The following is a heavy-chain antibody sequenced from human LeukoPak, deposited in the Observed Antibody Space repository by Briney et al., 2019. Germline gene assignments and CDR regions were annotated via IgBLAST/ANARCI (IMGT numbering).Heavy chain of an antibody. J-gene: IGHJ4*02. CDR3: ARGIRGRRTFDY. CDR2: MNPNSGNT. Sequence: ASVKVSCKASVYTFTSYDINWVRQATGQGLEWMGWMNPNSGNTGYAQKFQGRVTMTRNTSISTAYMELSSLRSEDTAVYYCARGIRGRRTFDYWGQGTLVTVSS. CDR1: VYTFTSYD. V-gene: IGHV1-8*01. D-gene: IGHD3-16*01.